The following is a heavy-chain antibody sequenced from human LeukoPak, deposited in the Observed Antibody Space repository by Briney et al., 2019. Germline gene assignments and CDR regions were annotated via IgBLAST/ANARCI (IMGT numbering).Heavy chain of an antibody. D-gene: IGHD3-22*01. Sequence: GGSLRLSCAASGFTFSSYAMNWVRQAPGKGLEWVSTISGSGSSTYYADSVKGRFTISRDNSKNTLCLQMNSLRAEDTAVYHCAKGRYYYDNSDAFEIWGQGTMVTVSS. CDR1: GFTFSSYA. J-gene: IGHJ3*02. CDR2: ISGSGSST. CDR3: AKGRYYYDNSDAFEI. V-gene: IGHV3-23*01.